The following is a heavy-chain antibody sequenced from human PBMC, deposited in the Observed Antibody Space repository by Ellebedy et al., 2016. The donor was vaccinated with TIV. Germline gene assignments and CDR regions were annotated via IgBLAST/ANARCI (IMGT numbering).Heavy chain of an antibody. D-gene: IGHD1-1*01. J-gene: IGHJ2*01. CDR2: IYYSGST. CDR3: ARTSLERGPDLYWYFDL. CDR1: VGSISSYY. Sequence: SETLSLTCTVSVGSISSYYWSWIRQPPGKGLEWIGYIYYSGSTNYNPSLKSRVTISVDTSKNQFSLKLSSVTAADTAVYYCARTSLERGPDLYWYFDLWGRGTLVTVSS. V-gene: IGHV4-59*01.